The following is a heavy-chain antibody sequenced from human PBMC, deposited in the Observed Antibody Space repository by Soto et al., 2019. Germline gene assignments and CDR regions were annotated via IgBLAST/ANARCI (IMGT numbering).Heavy chain of an antibody. Sequence: GASVKVSCKASGGTFSSYAISWVRQAPGQGLEWMGGIIPIFGTANYAQKFQGRVTITADESTSTAYMELSSLRSEDTAVYYCARDSGFWSGYYPGSYYGMDVWGQGTTATVSS. CDR1: GGTFSSYA. CDR2: IIPIFGTA. D-gene: IGHD3-3*01. CDR3: ARDSGFWSGYYPGSYYGMDV. J-gene: IGHJ6*02. V-gene: IGHV1-69*13.